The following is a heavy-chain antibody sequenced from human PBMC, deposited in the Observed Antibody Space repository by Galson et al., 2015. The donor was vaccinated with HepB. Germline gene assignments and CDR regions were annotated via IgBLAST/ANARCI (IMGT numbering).Heavy chain of an antibody. CDR3: ARDSSWYWYSHDAFDI. V-gene: IGHV3-7*03. Sequence: SLRLSCAASGFTFSSYWMSWVRQAPGKGLEWVANIKQDGSEKYYVDSVKGRFTISRDNAKNSLYLQMNSLRAEDTAVYYCARDSSWYWYSHDAFDIWGQGTMVTVSS. D-gene: IGHD6-13*01. CDR2: IKQDGSEK. J-gene: IGHJ3*02. CDR1: GFTFSSYW.